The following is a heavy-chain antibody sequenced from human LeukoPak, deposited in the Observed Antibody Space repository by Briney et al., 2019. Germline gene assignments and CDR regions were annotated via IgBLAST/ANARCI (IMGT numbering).Heavy chain of an antibody. CDR1: GFTFNTNW. CDR3: ASGPFNIAAHDAFNF. D-gene: IGHD2-21*01. Sequence: GGSLRLSCVASGFTFNTNWMSWVRQAPGKGLEWVANINHDGSGKYYVDSVKGRLTISRDNAKNSLYLQMNSLRVEDTAVYYCASGPFNIAAHDAFNFWGQGTAVTVSS. J-gene: IGHJ3*01. V-gene: IGHV3-7*01. CDR2: INHDGSGK.